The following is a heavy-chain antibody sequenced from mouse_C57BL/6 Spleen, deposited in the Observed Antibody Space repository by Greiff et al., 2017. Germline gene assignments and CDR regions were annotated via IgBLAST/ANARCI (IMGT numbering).Heavy chain of an antibody. Sequence: QVQLQQPGAELVKPGASVKMSCKASGYTFTSYWITWVKQRPGQGLEWIGDIYPGSGSTNYNEKFKSKATLTVDTSSSTAYMQLSSLTSEDSAVYYCARQGDYDGNAMDYWGQGTSVTVSS. V-gene: IGHV1-55*01. J-gene: IGHJ4*01. CDR2: IYPGSGST. CDR1: GYTFTSYW. D-gene: IGHD2-4*01. CDR3: ARQGDYDGNAMDY.